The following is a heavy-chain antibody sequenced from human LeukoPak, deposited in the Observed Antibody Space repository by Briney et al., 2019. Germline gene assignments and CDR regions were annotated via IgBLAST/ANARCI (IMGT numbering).Heavy chain of an antibody. CDR3: AREMPLMDMDV. J-gene: IGHJ6*03. CDR2: ISYDGSNK. Sequence: HPGGSLRLSCAASGFTFSSYRMHWVRQAPGKGLEWVAVISYDGSNKYYADSVKGRFTISRDNSKNTLYLQMNSLRAEDTAVYYCAREMPLMDMDVWGKGTTVTVSS. V-gene: IGHV3-30*19. D-gene: IGHD2-2*01. CDR1: GFTFSSYR.